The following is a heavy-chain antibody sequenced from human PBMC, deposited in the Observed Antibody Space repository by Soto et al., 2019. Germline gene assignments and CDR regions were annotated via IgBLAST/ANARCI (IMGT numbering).Heavy chain of an antibody. CDR2: IKGDGSEK. CDR1: GFTFSSFW. D-gene: IGHD3-10*01. V-gene: IGHV3-7*01. J-gene: IGHJ4*02. CDR3: AAGFPPDY. Sequence: EVQLVESGGGLVRPGGSLKLSCAASGFTFSSFWMNWVRQAPGKGLEWVANIKGDGSEKYYVDSVKGRFTISRDNAKNSLYLEMNSLRAEDTAVYYCAAGFPPDYWGQGTLVTVSS.